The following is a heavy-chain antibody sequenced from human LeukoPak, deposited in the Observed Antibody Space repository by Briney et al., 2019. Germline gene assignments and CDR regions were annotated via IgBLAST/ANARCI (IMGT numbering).Heavy chain of an antibody. Sequence: GASXXVSCKASGYTFTSYYMHWVRQAPGQGVEGMGIINPSGGSTSYAQKFQGRVTMTRDTSTSTVYMELRSLRSEDTAVYSCARSAIQLWFLDYWGQGPLVTVSS. CDR2: INPSGGST. V-gene: IGHV1-46*03. J-gene: IGHJ4*02. CDR3: ARSAIQLWFLDY. CDR1: GYTFTSYY. D-gene: IGHD5-18*01.